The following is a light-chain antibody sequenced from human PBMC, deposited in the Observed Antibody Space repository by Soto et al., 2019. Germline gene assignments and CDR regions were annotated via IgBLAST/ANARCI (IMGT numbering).Light chain of an antibody. J-gene: IGKJ3*01. CDR1: QGINSD. CDR3: QQLYDYPIT. Sequence: IQSTQYPSSLSASVGDRVDITCRASQGINSDLAWYQQKPGKTPKLLISAAFSLEGGVPTRFSGSGSGADFTLTISSLQPEDSGTYYCQQLYDYPITFGPGTKVDVK. CDR2: AAF. V-gene: IGKV1-9*01.